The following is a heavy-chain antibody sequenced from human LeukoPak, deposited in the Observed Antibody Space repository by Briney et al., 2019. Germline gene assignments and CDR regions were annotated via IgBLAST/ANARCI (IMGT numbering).Heavy chain of an antibody. CDR2: ISGSGDNT. Sequence: PWGSLRLSCAASGFTFSSYAMTWVRQAPGKGPEWVSTISGSGDNTYYADSVKGRFTISRDNSRNTVYLQMNSLRAEDTAVYYCAKGSLGSWYFFDSWGQGTLVTVSS. V-gene: IGHV3-23*01. CDR1: GFTFSSYA. J-gene: IGHJ4*02. D-gene: IGHD6-13*01. CDR3: AKGSLGSWYFFDS.